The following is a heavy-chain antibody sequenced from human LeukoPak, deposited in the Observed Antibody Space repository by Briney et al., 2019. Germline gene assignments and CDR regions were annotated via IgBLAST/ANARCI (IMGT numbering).Heavy chain of an antibody. D-gene: IGHD2-15*01. V-gene: IGHV4-39*01. CDR1: GGSISSSSYY. Sequence: SETLSLTCTVSGGSISSSSYYWGWIRQPPGKGLEWIGSIYYSGSTYYNPSLKGRVTISVDTSKNQFSLKLSSVTAADTAVYYCARPEGYCSGGSCYQSFDYWGQGTLVTVSS. CDR3: ARPEGYCSGGSCYQSFDY. CDR2: IYYSGST. J-gene: IGHJ4*02.